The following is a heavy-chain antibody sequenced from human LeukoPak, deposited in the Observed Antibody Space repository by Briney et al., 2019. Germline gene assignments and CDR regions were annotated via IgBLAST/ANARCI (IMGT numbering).Heavy chain of an antibody. J-gene: IGHJ4*02. CDR2: IYYSGST. Sequence: SETLSLTCTVSGGSISSSSYYWGWIRQPPGKGVERIGSIYYSGSTYYNPSLKSRVANSVDTSKSQFSLKLSSVTAADTAVYYCARGLPSVILYYFDYWGQGTLVTVSS. D-gene: IGHD2-2*01. CDR3: ARGLPSVILYYFDY. CDR1: GGSISSSSYY. V-gene: IGHV4-39*01.